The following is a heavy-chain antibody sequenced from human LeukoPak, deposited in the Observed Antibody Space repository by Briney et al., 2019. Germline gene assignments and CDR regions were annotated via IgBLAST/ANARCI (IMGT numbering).Heavy chain of an antibody. Sequence: GASVKVSCKASGYTFTSYDINWVRQATGQGLEWMGWMNPNSGNTGYAQKFQGRVTMTRNTSISTAYMELRSLRYEDTALYYCARAPPIKAGAGGSPEYYFDYWGQGTLVTVSS. D-gene: IGHD6-19*01. CDR2: MNPNSGNT. J-gene: IGHJ4*02. V-gene: IGHV1-8*01. CDR1: GYTFTSYD. CDR3: ARAPPIKAGAGGSPEYYFDY.